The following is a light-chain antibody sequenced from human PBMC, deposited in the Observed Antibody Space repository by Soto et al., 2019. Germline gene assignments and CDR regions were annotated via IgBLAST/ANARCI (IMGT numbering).Light chain of an antibody. Sequence: QSVLTQPPSASGTPGQRVTISCSGSSSNIGSNYVYWYQQLPGTAPKLLSYRNNQRPSGVPVRFSASKSGTSASLAISGLRSEDEADYYCAAWDDSLSGHVVFGGGTKLPS. V-gene: IGLV1-47*01. CDR2: RNN. J-gene: IGLJ2*01. CDR3: AAWDDSLSGHVV. CDR1: SSNIGSNY.